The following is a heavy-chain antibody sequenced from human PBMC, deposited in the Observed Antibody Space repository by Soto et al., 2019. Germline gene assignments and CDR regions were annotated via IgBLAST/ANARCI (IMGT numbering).Heavy chain of an antibody. CDR2: IYTSGST. V-gene: IGHV4-4*07. CDR3: ARVIWSGYYAFDI. Sequence: PSETLSLTCTVSGGSFTGYYWSWIRQSAGKGLEWLGHIYTSGSTNQNPSVKSRLTMSVDTSKSQFSLNLNSVTAADTAVYYCARVIWSGYYAFDIWGQGSVVTVSS. J-gene: IGHJ3*02. D-gene: IGHD3-3*01. CDR1: GGSFTGYY.